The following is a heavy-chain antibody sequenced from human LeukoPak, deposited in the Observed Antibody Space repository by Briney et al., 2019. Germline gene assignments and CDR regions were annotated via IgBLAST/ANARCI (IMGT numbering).Heavy chain of an antibody. V-gene: IGHV4-39*01. CDR3: AASGYSTRWYYYDF. J-gene: IGHJ4*02. Sequence: PSETLSLTCTVSGGSISSSSYYWGWIRQPPGKGLEWIGSIYCSGSSYYTPSLKSRLTISVDTSKDQFSLKLTSVTAADTAVYYCAASGYSTRWYYYDFWGQGTLVTVSS. D-gene: IGHD2-8*01. CDR2: IYCSGSS. CDR1: GGSISSSSYY.